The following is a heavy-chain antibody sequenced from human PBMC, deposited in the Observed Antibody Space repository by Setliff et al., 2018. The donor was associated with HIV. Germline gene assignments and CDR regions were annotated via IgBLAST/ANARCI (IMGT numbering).Heavy chain of an antibody. CDR1: GGSISPYY. V-gene: IGHV4-59*01. Sequence: SETLSLTCTVSGGSISPYYWSWIRQPPGKGLEWIAWISDSGTTNYNPSLKSRVTLSVDTSKNQFSLSLTSVTGADTAVYYCARGGASSKYLDPWGQGTLVT. CDR2: ISDSGTT. D-gene: IGHD2-15*01. J-gene: IGHJ5*02. CDR3: ARGGASSKYLDP.